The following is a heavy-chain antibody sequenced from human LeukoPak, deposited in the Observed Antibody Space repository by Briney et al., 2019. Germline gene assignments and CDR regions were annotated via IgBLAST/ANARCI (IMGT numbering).Heavy chain of an antibody. CDR2: ISYDGSNK. V-gene: IGHV3-30*18. Sequence: GRSLRLSCAASGFTFSSYGMHWVRQAPGKGLEWVAVISYDGSNKYYADSVKGRFTISRDNSKNTLYLQMNSLRAEDMAVYYCAKDGYCSGGSCYPDYWGQGTLVTVSS. CDR3: AKDGYCSGGSCYPDY. CDR1: GFTFSSYG. J-gene: IGHJ4*02. D-gene: IGHD2-15*01.